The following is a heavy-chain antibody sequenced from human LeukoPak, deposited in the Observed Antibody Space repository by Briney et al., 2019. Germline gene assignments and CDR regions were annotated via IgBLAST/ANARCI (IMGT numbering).Heavy chain of an antibody. D-gene: IGHD1-14*01. CDR1: LDSTTSNF. Sequence: SETLSLTCTVSLDSTTSNFWSWVRQPPGKGLEWIGEIHRSGSPNYNPSLQSRVTISIDRSRDQIALELSSVTAADTAVYYCAREILGGFNPGAYWGQGTLVTVSS. J-gene: IGHJ4*02. CDR3: AREILGGFNPGAY. CDR2: IHRSGSP. V-gene: IGHV4-4*02.